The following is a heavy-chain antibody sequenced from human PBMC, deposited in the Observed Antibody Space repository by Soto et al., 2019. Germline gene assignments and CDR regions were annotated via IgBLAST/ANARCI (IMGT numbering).Heavy chain of an antibody. CDR2: IYHTRDT. CDR3: ARTYYYDTSGHYVGYSWFDP. V-gene: IGHV4-30-2*01. J-gene: IGHJ5*02. CDR1: GGSISSGGYS. Sequence: QLQLQESGSGLVKPSQTLSLTCAASGGSISSGGYSWSWIRQPPGKGLEWIGYIYHTRDTSYNPPIKSRVTISVDKSKNQFSLKLISVTAADTSVYYCARTYYYDTSGHYVGYSWFDPWGQGTLVTVSS. D-gene: IGHD3-22*01.